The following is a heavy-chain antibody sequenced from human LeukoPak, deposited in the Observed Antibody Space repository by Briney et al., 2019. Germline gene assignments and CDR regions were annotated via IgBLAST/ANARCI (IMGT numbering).Heavy chain of an antibody. D-gene: IGHD1/OR15-1a*01. J-gene: IGHJ4*02. CDR1: GGSISSGSYY. Sequence: SETLSLTCTVSGGSISSGSYYWSWIRQPAGNGLEWIGRIYTSGSTNYNPSLKSRITISVDTSKNQFFLKLSSVTAADTAVYYCARGNNPISSLDYWGQGTLVTVSS. CDR3: ARGNNPISSLDY. V-gene: IGHV4-61*02. CDR2: IYTSGST.